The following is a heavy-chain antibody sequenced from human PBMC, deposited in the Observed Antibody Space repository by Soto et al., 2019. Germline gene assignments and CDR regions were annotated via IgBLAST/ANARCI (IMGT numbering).Heavy chain of an antibody. CDR2: IIPIFGTA. D-gene: IGHD2-2*01. V-gene: IGHV1-69*06. Sequence: QVQLVQSGAEVKKPGSSVKVSCKASGGTFSSYAISWVRQAPGQGLEWMGGIIPIFGTANYAQKFQGRVTMTTDTSTSTAYMELRSLRSDDTAVYYCAREKYCSSTSCYRSSGFDPWGQGTLVTVSS. J-gene: IGHJ5*02. CDR3: AREKYCSSTSCYRSSGFDP. CDR1: GGTFSSYA.